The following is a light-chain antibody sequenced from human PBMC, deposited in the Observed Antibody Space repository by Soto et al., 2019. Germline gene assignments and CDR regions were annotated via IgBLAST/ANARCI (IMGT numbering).Light chain of an antibody. V-gene: IGKV3-20*01. CDR1: QSVSSSY. CDR2: GAS. J-gene: IGKJ5*01. CDR3: QQYGSSPTT. Sequence: EIVLTQSPGTLSLSPGERATLSCRASQSVSSSYLAWYQQKPGQAPRLFIYGASSRATGIPDRFSGSGSGTDFTLTISRLEPEDFAVYYCQQYGSSPTTFGQGTRLENK.